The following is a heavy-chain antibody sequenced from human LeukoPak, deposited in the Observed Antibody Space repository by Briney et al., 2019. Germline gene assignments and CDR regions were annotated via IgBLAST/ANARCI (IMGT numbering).Heavy chain of an antibody. D-gene: IGHD6-19*01. CDR2: IIPILGLA. J-gene: IGHJ5*02. V-gene: IGHV1-69*02. CDR3: ARVESQWLLSRGGWFDP. CDR1: GGTFSSYT. Sequence: GSSVKVSCKASGGTFSSYTISWVRQAPGQGLEWMGRIIPILGLANYAQKFQGRVTINAHKSTSTAYMELSSLRSEDTAVYYCARVESQWLLSRGGWFDPWGQGTLVTVSS.